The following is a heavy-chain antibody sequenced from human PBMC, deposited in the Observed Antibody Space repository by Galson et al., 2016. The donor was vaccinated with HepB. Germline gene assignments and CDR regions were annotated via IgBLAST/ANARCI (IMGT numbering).Heavy chain of an antibody. D-gene: IGHD3-10*01. CDR1: GYSFITYA. CDR3: ARAGSTSMVQGWAYRMDV. Sequence: SVKVSCKASGYSFITYAMHWVRQAPGQRLEWMGWINAGNGDTKYSQKLQGRVTITWDTSASTAYMELSSLRSEDTAVYFCARAGSTSMVQGWAYRMDVWGQGTTVTVSS. J-gene: IGHJ6*02. CDR2: INAGNGDT. V-gene: IGHV1-3*01.